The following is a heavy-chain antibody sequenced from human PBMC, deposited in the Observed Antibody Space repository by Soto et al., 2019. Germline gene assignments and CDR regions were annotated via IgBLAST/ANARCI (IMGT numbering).Heavy chain of an antibody. J-gene: IGHJ6*02. CDR2: INHSGST. V-gene: IGHV4-34*01. Sequence: PPETLSLTCAVYGGSFSGYYWSWIRPPPGKGLEWIGEINHSGSTNYNPSLKSRVTISVDTSKNQFSLKLSSVTAADTAVYYCASSRRTVTRGKYGMDVWGQGTTVTVSS. CDR3: ASSRRTVTRGKYGMDV. CDR1: GGSFSGYY. D-gene: IGHD4-4*01.